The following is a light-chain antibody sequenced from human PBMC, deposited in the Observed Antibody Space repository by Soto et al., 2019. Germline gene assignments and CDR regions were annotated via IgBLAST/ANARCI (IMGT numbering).Light chain of an antibody. CDR2: EVS. J-gene: IGLJ1*01. V-gene: IGLV2-8*01. Sequence: VLPQPPSASVSPGQSVTISCTGTSSDVGAYNYVSWYQQLPGKAPKLIIYEVSKRPSGVPDRFSGSKSGNTASLTVSGLQAEDEADYYCTSYAGTYSFFYVFGTGTKVTVL. CDR3: TSYAGTYSFFYV. CDR1: SSDVGAYNY.